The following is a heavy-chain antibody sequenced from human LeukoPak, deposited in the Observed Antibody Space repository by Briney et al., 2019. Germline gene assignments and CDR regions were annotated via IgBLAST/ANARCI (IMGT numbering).Heavy chain of an antibody. V-gene: IGHV1-2*02. CDR1: AYTFIGYY. J-gene: IGHJ3*02. CDR2: INPNSGST. D-gene: IGHD4-17*01. Sequence: ASVKVSCKASAYTFIGYYMHWVRQAPGQGLEWMGWINPNSGSTNYEQKFQGRVTMTRDTSIRTAYMELSRLRSDDTAVYYCARVREDYGDYPLEGDFDIWGQGKMVTVSS. CDR3: ARVREDYGDYPLEGDFDI.